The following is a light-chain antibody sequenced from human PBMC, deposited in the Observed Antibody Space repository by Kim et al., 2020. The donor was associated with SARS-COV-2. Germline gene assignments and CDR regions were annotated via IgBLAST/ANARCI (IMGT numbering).Light chain of an antibody. CDR2: GAS. V-gene: IGKV3-15*01. CDR1: QGVSSN. Sequence: SPGERATLSCRASQGVSSNLARYQQKPGQAPRLLIYGASTRATGIPARFSGSGSGTEFTLTISSLQSEDFAVYYCQQYNNWTPWTFGQGTKVDIK. J-gene: IGKJ1*01. CDR3: QQYNNWTPWT.